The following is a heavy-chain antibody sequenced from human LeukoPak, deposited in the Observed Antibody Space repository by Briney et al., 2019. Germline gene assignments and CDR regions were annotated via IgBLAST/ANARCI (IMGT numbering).Heavy chain of an antibody. CDR3: AKDTRLYSSTRSWFDP. CDR1: GFTFSSYG. CDR2: ISGSGGST. J-gene: IGHJ5*02. Sequence: GGSLRLSCAASGFTFSSYGMSWVRQAPGKGLELVSAISGSGGSTYYADSVKGRFTISRDNSKNTLYLQMNSLRAEDTAVYYCAKDTRLYSSTRSWFDPWGQGTLVTVSS. V-gene: IGHV3-23*01. D-gene: IGHD6-13*01.